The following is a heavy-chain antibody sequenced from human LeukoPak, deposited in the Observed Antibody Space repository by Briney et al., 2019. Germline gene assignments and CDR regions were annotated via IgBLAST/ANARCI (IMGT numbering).Heavy chain of an antibody. CDR1: GGSITSNNW. J-gene: IGHJ4*02. CDR3: ARVFGYYDSSGYSPPHYFDY. D-gene: IGHD3-22*01. CDR2: IYHSGTT. V-gene: IGHV4-4*02. Sequence: PSETLSLTCAVSGGSITSNNWWNWVRQPPGKGLEWIGEIYHSGTTNYNSSLKSRVTISVDKSKNQFSLKLSSVTAADTAVYYCARVFGYYDSSGYSPPHYFDYWGQGTLVTVSS.